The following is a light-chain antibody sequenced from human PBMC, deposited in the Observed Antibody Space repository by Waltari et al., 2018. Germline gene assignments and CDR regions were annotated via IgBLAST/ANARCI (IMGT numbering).Light chain of an antibody. J-gene: IGKJ3*01. Sequence: DIQMTQSPSSLSASIGDRVTITCRASENIGSYLNWYQQRTGEAPKLLIYATSTLQTEVPSRFSGSGSRTDFTLTISSLQPEDFAVYYCQQYKNWPRTFGPGTKVDIK. CDR3: QQYKNWPRT. CDR2: ATS. CDR1: ENIGSY. V-gene: IGKV1-39*01.